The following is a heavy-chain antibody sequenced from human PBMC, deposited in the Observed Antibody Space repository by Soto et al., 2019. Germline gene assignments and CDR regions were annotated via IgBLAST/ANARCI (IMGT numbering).Heavy chain of an antibody. D-gene: IGHD3-16*01. CDR3: ARDLGGGAHYGMDV. Sequence: EVKLVQSGGGLVKPGGSLRLSCAASGFTFETSSINCLRQTPGKGLEWVASISATSLYIYYADSVRGRFTISRENAKNTVFLQMGGLTAEETAIYFCARDLGGGAHYGMDVWGQGTTVTVSS. CDR2: ISATSLYI. V-gene: IGHV3-21*06. CDR1: GFTFETSS. J-gene: IGHJ6*02.